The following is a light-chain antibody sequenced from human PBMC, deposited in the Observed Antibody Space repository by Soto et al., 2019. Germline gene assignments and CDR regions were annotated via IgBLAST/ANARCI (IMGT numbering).Light chain of an antibody. V-gene: IGKV3-15*01. Sequence: EIVMTQSPGTLSVSPGEGATLSCRASQSVRNSLAWYQQKPGQAPRLLIYDTSTRATGIPARFSGSGSGTEFTLTISSLQSEDFAAYYCQNYYDWPTWTFGQGTKV. CDR2: DTS. CDR3: QNYYDWPTWT. J-gene: IGKJ1*01. CDR1: QSVRNS.